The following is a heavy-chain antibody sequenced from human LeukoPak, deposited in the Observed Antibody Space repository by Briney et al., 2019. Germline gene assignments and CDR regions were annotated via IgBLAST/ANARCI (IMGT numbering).Heavy chain of an antibody. Sequence: SETLSLTCVVSGHSISSGYYWGWIRQPPGKGLEWIGSISQSGSTDYNPSLKSRVIISVDTSKNQFSLKLTSVTAADTAMYYCARVGDCSAGSCRSPYYWGQGTLVTVSS. V-gene: IGHV4-38-2*01. CDR3: ARVGDCSAGSCRSPYY. CDR1: GHSISSGYY. D-gene: IGHD2-15*01. CDR2: ISQSGST. J-gene: IGHJ4*02.